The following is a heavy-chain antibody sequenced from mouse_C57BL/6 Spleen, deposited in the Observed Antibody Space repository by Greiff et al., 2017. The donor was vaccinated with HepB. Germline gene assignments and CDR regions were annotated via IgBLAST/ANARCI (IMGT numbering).Heavy chain of an antibody. Sequence: QVQLKQSGPELVKPGASVKISCKASGYAFSSSWMNWVKQRPGKGLEWIGRIYPGDGDTNYNGKFKGKATLTADKSSSTAYMQLSSLTSEDSAVYFCARDDGFAMDYWGQGTSVTVSS. V-gene: IGHV1-82*01. CDR2: IYPGDGDT. CDR1: GYAFSSSW. CDR3: ARDDGFAMDY. J-gene: IGHJ4*01. D-gene: IGHD2-3*01.